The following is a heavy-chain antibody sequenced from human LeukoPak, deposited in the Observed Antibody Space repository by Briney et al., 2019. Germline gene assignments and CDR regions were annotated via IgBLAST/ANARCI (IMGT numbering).Heavy chain of an antibody. V-gene: IGHV3-21*01. Sequence: GGSLRLSCAASGFTLSNAWMNWVRQAPGKGLEWVSSITTSSSYIYYADSVKGRFTISRDNAKNSLFLQMNSLRAEDTAVYYCATDLIHYYASGAKTWGQGTLVTVSS. J-gene: IGHJ5*02. D-gene: IGHD3-10*01. CDR2: ITTSSSYI. CDR1: GFTLSNAW. CDR3: ATDLIHYYASGAKT.